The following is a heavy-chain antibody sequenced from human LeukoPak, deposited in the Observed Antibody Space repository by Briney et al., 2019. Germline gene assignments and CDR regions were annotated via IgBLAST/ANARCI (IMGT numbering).Heavy chain of an antibody. CDR1: GFTFSSYG. Sequence: QSGRSLRLSCAASGFTFSSYGMHWVRQAPGKGLEWVAVISYDGSNKYYADSVKGRFTISRDNSKNTLYLQMNSLRAEDTAVYYCAKDPSWLSTHFDYWGQGTLVTVSS. CDR2: ISYDGSNK. CDR3: AKDPSWLSTHFDY. D-gene: IGHD3-9*01. J-gene: IGHJ4*02. V-gene: IGHV3-30*18.